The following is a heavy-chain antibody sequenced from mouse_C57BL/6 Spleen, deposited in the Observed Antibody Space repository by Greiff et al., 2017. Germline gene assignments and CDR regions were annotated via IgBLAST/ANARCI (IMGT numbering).Heavy chain of an antibody. CDR3: ARDSYYGSNYYAMDY. Sequence: QVQLQQSDAELVKPGASVKISCKVSGYTFPDHTIHWMKQRPEQGLEWIGYIYPRDGSTKYNEKFKGTATLTADKSSSTSYMQLNSLTSEDSAVYFCARDSYYGSNYYAMDYWGQGTSVTVSS. CDR2: IYPRDGST. CDR1: GYTFPDHT. D-gene: IGHD1-1*01. J-gene: IGHJ4*01. V-gene: IGHV1-78*01.